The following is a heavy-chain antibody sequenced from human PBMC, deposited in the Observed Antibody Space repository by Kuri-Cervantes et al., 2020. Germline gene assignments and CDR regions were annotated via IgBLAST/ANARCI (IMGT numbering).Heavy chain of an antibody. CDR3: ARGMTSDCFDY. D-gene: IGHD4-17*01. V-gene: IGHV4-30-4*01. J-gene: IGHJ4*02. CDR2: IYYSGST. CDR1: GGSISSGDYY. Sequence: SETLSLTCTVSGGSISSGDYYWSWIRQPPGKGLEWIGYIYYSGSTYYNPSLKSRVTISVDTSKNQFSLKLSSVTAADTAVYYCARGMTSDCFDYWGQGTLVTVSS.